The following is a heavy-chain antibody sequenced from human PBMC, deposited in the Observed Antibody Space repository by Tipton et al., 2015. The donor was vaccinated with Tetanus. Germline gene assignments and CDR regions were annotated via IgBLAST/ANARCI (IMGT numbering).Heavy chain of an antibody. CDR1: GFTFSSYA. CDR3: AKDLRYCSSTSCPDNYYYYYGMDV. J-gene: IGHJ6*02. V-gene: IGHV3-23*01. D-gene: IGHD2-2*01. Sequence: SLRLSCAASGFTFSSYAMSWVRQAPGKGLEWVSAISGSGGSTYYADSVKGRFTISRDNSKNTLYLQMNSLRAEDTAVYYCAKDLRYCSSTSCPDNYYYYYGMDVWGQGTTVTVSS. CDR2: ISGSGGST.